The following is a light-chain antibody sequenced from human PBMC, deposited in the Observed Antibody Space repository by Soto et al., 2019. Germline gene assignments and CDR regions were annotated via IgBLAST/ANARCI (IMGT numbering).Light chain of an antibody. V-gene: IGKV1-13*02. CDR1: QGISNA. Sequence: AIQLTQSPSSLSASIGDRVTITCRESQGISNALAWYQQNSGKPLKLLIYDASTLEIGVSSRFSGSASVTDFTLTINGLQPEDFATYYCQQFCACPFTFSPGTKVDV. CDR2: DAS. J-gene: IGKJ3*01. CDR3: QQFCACPFT.